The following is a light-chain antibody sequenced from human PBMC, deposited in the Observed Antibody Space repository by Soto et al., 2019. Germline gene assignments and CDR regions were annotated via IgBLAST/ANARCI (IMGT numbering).Light chain of an antibody. Sequence: DIVMTQSPLSLPVTPGEPASISCRSSQSLLHNDGYNFLAWYLQKPGQSPQLLIYLGLNRAAGVPDRISGSRAGTDFTLNISRGEGEDVGMFYCMQAMQIPWTFDQRTNVQIK. J-gene: IGKJ1*01. CDR2: LGL. V-gene: IGKV2-28*01. CDR3: MQAMQIPWT. CDR1: QSLLHNDGYNF.